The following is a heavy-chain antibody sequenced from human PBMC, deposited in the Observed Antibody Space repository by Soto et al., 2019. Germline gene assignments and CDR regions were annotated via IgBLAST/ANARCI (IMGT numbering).Heavy chain of an antibody. CDR1: GFTFTSSA. V-gene: IGHV1-58*01. J-gene: IGHJ6*02. CDR2: IVVGSGNT. D-gene: IGHD3-9*01. CDR3: AAPDRKEGRYFDWLSDYYYYGMDV. Sequence: ASVKVSCKASGFTFTSSAVQWVRQARGQRLEWIGWIVVGSGNTNYAQKFQERVTITRDMSTSTAYMELSSLRSEDTAVYYCAAPDRKEGRYFDWLSDYYYYGMDVWGQGTTVTVSS.